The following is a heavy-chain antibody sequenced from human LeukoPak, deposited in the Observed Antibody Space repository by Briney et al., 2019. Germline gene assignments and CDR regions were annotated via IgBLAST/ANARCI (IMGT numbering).Heavy chain of an antibody. CDR1: GGSFSGYY. Sequence: PSETLSLTYAVYGGSFSGYYWSWIRQPPGKGLEWIGEINHSGSTNYNPSLKSRVTISVDTSKNQFSLKLSSVTAADTAVYYCARESDLPYYFDYWGQGTLVTVSS. J-gene: IGHJ4*02. CDR3: ARESDLPYYFDY. CDR2: INHSGST. V-gene: IGHV4-34*01.